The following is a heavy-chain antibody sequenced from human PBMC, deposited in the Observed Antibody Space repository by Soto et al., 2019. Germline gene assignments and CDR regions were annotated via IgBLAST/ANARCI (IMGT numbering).Heavy chain of an antibody. Sequence: GEFLRLSYAACGFTFSRNNMNWVRQAPGKWLEWVASISSSGDYLYYAHSVRGRFTISRDNFQSTLYLQINSLRADDTAVYYLAKDPRITMVRGFLRCFESWGEATLVNVSS. D-gene: IGHD3-10*01. J-gene: IGHJ4*02. CDR1: GFTFSRNN. CDR3: AKDPRITMVRGFLRCFES. V-gene: IGHV3-21*04. CDR2: ISSSGDYL.